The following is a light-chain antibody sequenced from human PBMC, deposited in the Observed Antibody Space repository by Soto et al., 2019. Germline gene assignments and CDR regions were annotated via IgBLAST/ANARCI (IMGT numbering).Light chain of an antibody. CDR3: QQYGDWPLT. Sequence: EMVLTQSPATLSVSPGERATLSCRASQNVGNNFAWYQQKPDQAPRLLIFATSTRATGVPARFSGSGSGTEFTLTISSLQSEDFAVYYCQQYGDWPLTFGGGAKVEIE. J-gene: IGKJ4*01. V-gene: IGKV3-15*01. CDR2: ATS. CDR1: QNVGNN.